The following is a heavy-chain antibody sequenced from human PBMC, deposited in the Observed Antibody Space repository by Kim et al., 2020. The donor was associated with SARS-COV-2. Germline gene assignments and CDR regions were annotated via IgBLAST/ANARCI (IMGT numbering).Heavy chain of an antibody. D-gene: IGHD2-21*01. CDR2: IDTKTDGGTT. J-gene: IGHJ6*02. V-gene: IGHV3-15*04. CDR1: GFVFSKAW. Sequence: GGSLRLSCAASGFVFSKAWMSWVRQAPGKGLEWVGRIDTKTDGGTTDYAAPVNGRFTISRDDSKNTLYLQMNSLKTEDSAVYYCTPGIGDVWGQGTTGPV. CDR3: TPGIGDV.